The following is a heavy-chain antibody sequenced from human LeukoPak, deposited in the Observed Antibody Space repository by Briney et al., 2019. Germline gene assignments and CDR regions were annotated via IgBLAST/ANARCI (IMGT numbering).Heavy chain of an antibody. Sequence: GGSLRLSCAASGFTFSSYSMNWVRQAPGKGLEWVSSISSSSSYIYYADSVKGRFTISRDNAKNSLYLQMNSLRAEDTAVYYCAKDPTYHRREGAFDIWGQGTMVTVSS. V-gene: IGHV3-21*04. CDR3: AKDPTYHRREGAFDI. D-gene: IGHD2-2*01. CDR2: ISSSSSYI. CDR1: GFTFSSYS. J-gene: IGHJ3*02.